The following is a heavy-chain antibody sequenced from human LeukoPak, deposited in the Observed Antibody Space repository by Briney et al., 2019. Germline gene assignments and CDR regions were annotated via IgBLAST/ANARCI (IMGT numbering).Heavy chain of an antibody. D-gene: IGHD4-17*01. CDR3: AIEIRPNDC. CDR2: ISIGGDTT. V-gene: IGHV3-23*01. CDR1: GFTFSSHG. Sequence: GGSLRLSCAASGFTFSSHGMCWVRQAPGRGLEWVSSISIGGDTTYSDSVKGRFTISRDKSKNTLYLQLDSLRAEDTAIYYCAIEIRPNDCWGQGTLVTVSS. J-gene: IGHJ4*02.